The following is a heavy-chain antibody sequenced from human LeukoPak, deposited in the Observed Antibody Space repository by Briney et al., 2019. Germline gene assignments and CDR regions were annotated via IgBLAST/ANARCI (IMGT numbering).Heavy chain of an antibody. V-gene: IGHV1-69*05. Sequence: SVKVSCKASGGTFSSYAISWVRQAPGQGLEWMGGIIPIFGTANYAQKFQGRVTITTDESTSTAYMELSSLRSEDTAVYYCARGEVLGELSLSYYYYMDVWGKGTTVTVSS. CDR2: IIPIFGTA. CDR3: ARGEVLGELSLSYYYYMDV. J-gene: IGHJ6*03. D-gene: IGHD3-16*02. CDR1: GGTFSSYA.